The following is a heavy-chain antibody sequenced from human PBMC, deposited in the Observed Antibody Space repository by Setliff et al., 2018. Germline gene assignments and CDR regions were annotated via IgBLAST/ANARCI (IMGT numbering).Heavy chain of an antibody. J-gene: IGHJ5*02. Sequence: LSLTCAVYGESFSGHYWSWIRQSPGKGPEWIGSIYYSGTAYYNPSLESRVTMFVDTSKNQFSLKLSSVTAADTAVYYCARLVETSTWGNWFDPWGQGTLVTVSS. V-gene: IGHV4-34*01. CDR2: IYYSGTA. CDR1: GESFSGHY. D-gene: IGHD2-15*01. CDR3: ARLVETSTWGNWFDP.